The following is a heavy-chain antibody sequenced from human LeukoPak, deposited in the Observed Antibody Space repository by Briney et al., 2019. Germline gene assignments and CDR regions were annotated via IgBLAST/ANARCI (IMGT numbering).Heavy chain of an antibody. CDR2: VSGSGGST. CDR3: ARSPTTLGGPTITRGFDY. D-gene: IGHD1-26*01. J-gene: IGHJ4*02. CDR1: GFTFSSFG. V-gene: IGHV3-23*01. Sequence: GGSLRLSCAASGFTFSSFGMSWVRQAPGKGLEWVSAVSGSGGSTYYAESVRGRFTISRDSSRNTLYLQMTNLRVEDTAFYYCARSPTTLGGPTITRGFDYWGQGILVTVSS.